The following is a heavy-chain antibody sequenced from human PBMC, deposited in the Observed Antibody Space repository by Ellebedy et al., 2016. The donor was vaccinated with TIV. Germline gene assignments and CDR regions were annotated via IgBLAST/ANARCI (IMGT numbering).Heavy chain of an antibody. J-gene: IGHJ4*02. CDR3: ARGGYSYPEDLDY. CDR1: GYTFTGYY. V-gene: IGHV1-2*02. Sequence: AASVKVSCKASGYTFTGYYMHWVRQAPGQGLEWMGWINPNSGGTNYAQKFQGRVTMTRDTSISTAYMELSRLRSADTAVYYCARGGYSYPEDLDYWGQGTLVTVSS. CDR2: INPNSGGT. D-gene: IGHD5-18*01.